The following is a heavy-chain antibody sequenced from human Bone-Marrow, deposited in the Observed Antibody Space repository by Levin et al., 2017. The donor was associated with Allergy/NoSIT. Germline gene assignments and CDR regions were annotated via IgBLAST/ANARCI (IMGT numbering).Heavy chain of an antibody. CDR1: GFIFDYA. J-gene: IGHJ4*01. CDR2: ISAKSDII. Sequence: GGSLRLSCVISGFIFDYAMHWVRQTPGQGLEWVSGISAKSDIIDYADSVKGRFTISRDNAKKSLFLQMDSLRPEDTALYYCAVSTGSYYSDFDFWGHGTPVTVSS. CDR3: AVSTGSYYSDFDF. V-gene: IGHV3-9*01. D-gene: IGHD1-26*01.